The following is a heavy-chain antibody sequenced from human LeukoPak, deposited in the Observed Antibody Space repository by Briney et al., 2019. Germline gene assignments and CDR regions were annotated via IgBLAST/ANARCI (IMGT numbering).Heavy chain of an antibody. CDR1: GGSISSYY. V-gene: IGHV4-4*07. Sequence: SETLSLTCTVSGGSISSYYWSWIRQPAGKGLEWIGRIYTSGSTNYNPSLKSRVTMSVDTSKNQFSLKLSSVTAADTAVYYCARDRGTKGDYDPFDYWGQGTLVTVSS. CDR3: ARDRGTKGDYDPFDY. CDR2: IYTSGST. J-gene: IGHJ4*02. D-gene: IGHD4-17*01.